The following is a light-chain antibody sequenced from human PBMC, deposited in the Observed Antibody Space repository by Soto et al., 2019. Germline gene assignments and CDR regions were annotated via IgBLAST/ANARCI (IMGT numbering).Light chain of an antibody. CDR2: GAS. J-gene: IGKJ3*01. Sequence: EIVMTQSPATLSVSPGERATLSCRASQSVSSNLAWYQQKPGQAPRLLIYGASTRATGIPARFSGSVSGTEFTLTISSLQSEDFADYYCQQYNNWPFTFGPGTKVDIK. V-gene: IGKV3-15*01. CDR3: QQYNNWPFT. CDR1: QSVSSN.